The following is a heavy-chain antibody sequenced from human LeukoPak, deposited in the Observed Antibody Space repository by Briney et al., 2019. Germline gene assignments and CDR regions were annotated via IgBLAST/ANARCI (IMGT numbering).Heavy chain of an antibody. D-gene: IGHD1-14*01. CDR3: ARSPRNPKVYFDY. CDR1: QISFSDHS. CDR2: ILDTGSTT. V-gene: IGHV3-48*02. J-gene: IGHJ4*02. Sequence: PGGSLRLSCAASQISFSDHSMNWVRQAPGKGLEWVAYILDTGSTTSYADSVKGRFTISRDNAKASLCLHMNSLRDEDTAVYYCARSPRNPKVYFDYWGQGALVTVSS.